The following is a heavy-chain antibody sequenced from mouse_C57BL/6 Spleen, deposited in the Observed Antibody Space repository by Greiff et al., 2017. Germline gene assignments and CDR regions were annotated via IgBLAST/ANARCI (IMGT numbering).Heavy chain of an antibody. CDR1: GYTFTSYW. V-gene: IGHV1-64*01. CDR3: ELTGTDWAMDY. D-gene: IGHD4-1*01. CDR2: IHPNSGST. J-gene: IGHJ4*01. Sequence: VQLQQPGAELVKPGASVKLSCKASGYTFTSYWMHWVKQRPGQGLEWIGMIHPNSGSTNYNEKFKSKATLTVDKSSSTAYMQLSSLTSEDSAVNYCELTGTDWAMDYWGQGTSVTVSS.